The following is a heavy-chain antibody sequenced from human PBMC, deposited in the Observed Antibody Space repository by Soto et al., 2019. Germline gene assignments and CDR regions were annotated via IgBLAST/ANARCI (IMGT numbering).Heavy chain of an antibody. J-gene: IGHJ6*02. CDR2: IYYSGIT. CDR1: GGSISSYY. D-gene: IGHD2-2*01. Sequence: PSETLSLTCTVSGGSISSYYWNWIRQPPGKGLEWIGYIYYSGITNYNPSLKSRVTIPGDTSKNQFSLKLSSVTAADTAVYYCARADIVVVPAATYYYGIDVWGQGTTVTVSS. CDR3: ARADIVVVPAATYYYGIDV. V-gene: IGHV4-59*01.